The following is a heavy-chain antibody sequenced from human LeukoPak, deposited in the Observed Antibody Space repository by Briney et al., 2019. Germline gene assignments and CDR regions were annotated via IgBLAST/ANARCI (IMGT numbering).Heavy chain of an antibody. CDR2: IYNSGRT. V-gene: IGHV4-59*01. CDR1: GGSISGSY. J-gene: IGHJ3*02. D-gene: IGHD3-16*01. CDR3: AREGGAGAFDI. Sequence: WETLSLTCSVSGGSISGSYWNWIRQPPGKGREWIGYIYNSGRTNYNPSLKSRVTISVDTSKNQFSLKLNSVTAADTAVYYCAREGGAGAFDIWGQGTMVTVSS.